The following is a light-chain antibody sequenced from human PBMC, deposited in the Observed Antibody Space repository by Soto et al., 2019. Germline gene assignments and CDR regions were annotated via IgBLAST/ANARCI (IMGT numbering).Light chain of an antibody. CDR3: QYYDRNLPDFV. Sequence: QSVLTQPPSVSGAPGQRVTISCAGSSSNIGAGYDVHWYQHLAGTAPKLLIYANTNRPSGVPDRFSASKSGTSASLAITGLLADDEAEYYCQYYDRNLPDFVFGSGTKVTVL. CDR1: SSNIGAGYD. CDR2: ANT. V-gene: IGLV1-40*01. J-gene: IGLJ1*01.